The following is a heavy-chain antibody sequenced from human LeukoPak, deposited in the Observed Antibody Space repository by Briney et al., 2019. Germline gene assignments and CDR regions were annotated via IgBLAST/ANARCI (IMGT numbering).Heavy chain of an antibody. Sequence: GGSLRLSCAASGFTFSDYYMSWIRQAPGKGLEWVSYISSSGSTIYYADSVKGRFTISRDNAKSSLYLQMNSLRAEDTAVYYCARASLVTAGWFDPWGQGTLVTVSS. V-gene: IGHV3-11*01. J-gene: IGHJ5*02. CDR2: ISSSGSTI. CDR3: ARASLVTAGWFDP. CDR1: GFTFSDYY. D-gene: IGHD2-21*02.